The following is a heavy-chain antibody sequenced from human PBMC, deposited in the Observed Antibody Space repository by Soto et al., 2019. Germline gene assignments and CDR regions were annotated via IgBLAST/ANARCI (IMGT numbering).Heavy chain of an antibody. V-gene: IGHV1-18*01. CDR3: ARKGYIGNFGLDV. J-gene: IGHJ6*02. CDR2: ISISKGKT. D-gene: IGHD5-12*01. Sequence: ASVNVSCKSSGYTFTNYYVAWVRLAPGQGLQWMGWISISKGKTYYEQSFQGRVTMTTDTVTTTGYMEVRSLRSDDTAVYYCARKGYIGNFGLDVWGQGTTVTVSS. CDR1: GYTFTNYY.